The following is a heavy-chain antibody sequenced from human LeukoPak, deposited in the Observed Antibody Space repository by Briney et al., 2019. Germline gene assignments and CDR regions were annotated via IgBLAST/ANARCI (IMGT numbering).Heavy chain of an antibody. V-gene: IGHV4-59*01. Sequence: SETLSLTCTVSGGSISSYYWSWIRQPPGKGLEWIGYIYYSGSTNYNPSLKSRVTISVDTSKNQFSLKLSSVTAAETAVYYCARASKKGIQLWFDYWGQGTLVTVSS. CDR2: IYYSGST. D-gene: IGHD5-18*01. CDR1: GGSISSYY. J-gene: IGHJ4*02. CDR3: ARASKKGIQLWFDY.